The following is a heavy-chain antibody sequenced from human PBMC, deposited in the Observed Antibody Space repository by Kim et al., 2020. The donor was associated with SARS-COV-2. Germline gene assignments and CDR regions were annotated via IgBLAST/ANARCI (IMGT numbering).Heavy chain of an antibody. D-gene: IGHD3-22*01. J-gene: IGHJ4*02. V-gene: IGHV3-30*01. Sequence: DSVKGRFTISRDNSKNTLYLQMNSLRAEDTAVYYCARSAQVVVIRGHFDYWGQGTLVTVSS. CDR3: ARSAQVVVIRGHFDY.